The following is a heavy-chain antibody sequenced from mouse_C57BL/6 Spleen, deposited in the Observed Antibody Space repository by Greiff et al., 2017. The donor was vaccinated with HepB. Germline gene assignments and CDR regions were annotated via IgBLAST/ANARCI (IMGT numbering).Heavy chain of an antibody. J-gene: IGHJ1*03. CDR3: AGSPYYYGSSYWYFDV. Sequence: QVTLKVSGPGILQSSQTLSLTCSFSGFSLSTSGMGVSWLRQPSGKGLEWLAHIYWDDDKRYNPSLKSRLTISKDTSRNQVFLKITSVDTADTATYYCAGSPYYYGSSYWYFDVWGTGTTVTVSS. V-gene: IGHV8-12*01. CDR1: GFSLSTSGMG. CDR2: IYWDDDK. D-gene: IGHD1-1*01.